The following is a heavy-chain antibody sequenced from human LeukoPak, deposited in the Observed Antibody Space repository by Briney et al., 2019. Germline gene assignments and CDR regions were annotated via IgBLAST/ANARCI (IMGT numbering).Heavy chain of an antibody. CDR3: AKDLDSSAYYPEY. Sequence: ALRLSCAASGFTFDDYAMHLVRQAPGKGLEWVSGINWNSGIIGYADSVKGRFTISRDDAKNSLYLQMNSLRAEDTALYYCAKDLDSSAYYPEYWGQGTLVTVSS. D-gene: IGHD3-22*01. J-gene: IGHJ4*02. CDR1: GFTFDDYA. V-gene: IGHV3-9*01. CDR2: INWNSGII.